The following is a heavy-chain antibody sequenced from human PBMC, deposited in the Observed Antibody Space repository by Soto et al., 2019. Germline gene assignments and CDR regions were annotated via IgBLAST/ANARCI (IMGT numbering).Heavy chain of an antibody. CDR2: VRSDGDTT. J-gene: IGHJ4*02. D-gene: IGHD1-26*01. V-gene: IGHV3-23*01. CDR3: AKGKGVGGTPDGANC. CDR1: GFTFSNLG. Sequence: EVQVLESGGGLVQPGGSLRLSCAASGFTFSNLGMNWVRQAPGKGLERVSGVRSDGDTTYNAESVKGRFTVSRDTSRNTGYLQMNRLRAEDTAIYYCAKGKGVGGTPDGANCWGQGTLVTVSS.